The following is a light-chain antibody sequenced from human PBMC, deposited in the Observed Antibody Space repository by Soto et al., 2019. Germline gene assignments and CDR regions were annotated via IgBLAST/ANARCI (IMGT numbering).Light chain of an antibody. CDR3: HQFGASPT. J-gene: IGKJ4*01. V-gene: IGKV3D-20*01. CDR1: QSLSNNF. CDR2: DAS. Sequence: EIVLTQSPATLSLSPGEGVALSCGASQSLSNNFLAWYQQKPGLAPRLLIFDASTRATGMPDRFSGSGSGTDFTLTISRLEPEDFAVYYCHQFGASPTFGGGTKVEFK.